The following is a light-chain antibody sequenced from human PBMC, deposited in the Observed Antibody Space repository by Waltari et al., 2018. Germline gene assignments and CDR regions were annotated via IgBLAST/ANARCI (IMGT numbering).Light chain of an antibody. CDR1: QSVLYISNNKNY. CDR2: WAS. J-gene: IGKJ2*01. Sequence: DIVMTQSPDSLAVSLGERATINCKSSQSVLYISNNKNYLAWYQQKPGQPPKLLIYWASTRESGVPDRFSGSGSGTDFNLTISSLQADDVAVYYCQQYYSTLPYTFGQGTKLEIK. V-gene: IGKV4-1*01. CDR3: QQYYSTLPYT.